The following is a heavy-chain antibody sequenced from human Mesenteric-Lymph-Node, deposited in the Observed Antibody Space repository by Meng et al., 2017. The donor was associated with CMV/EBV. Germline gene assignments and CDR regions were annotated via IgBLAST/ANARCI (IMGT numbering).Heavy chain of an antibody. J-gene: IGHJ4*02. D-gene: IGHD3-3*01. CDR2: IYWNDDK. CDR1: GFSLSTSGVG. V-gene: IGHV2-5*01. Sequence: SGPTLVKPTQTLTLTCTFSGFSLSTSGVGVGWIRQPPGKALEWLALIYWNDDKRYSPSLKSRLTITKDTSKNQVVLTMTNVSPVDSATYYCAHTPPHWSDGAYWSRFVFFDSWGQGTLVTVSS. CDR3: AHTPPHWSDGAYWSRFVFFDS.